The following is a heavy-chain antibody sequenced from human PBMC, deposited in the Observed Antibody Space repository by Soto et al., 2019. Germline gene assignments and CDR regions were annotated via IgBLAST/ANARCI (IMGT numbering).Heavy chain of an antibody. V-gene: IGHV3-23*01. Sequence: EVQLLESGGGLVQPGGSLRLSCAASGFTFSSYAMSWVRQAPGKGLAWVSTVSSGGGITYYADSVKGRFTISRDNSKNTLYLQMNSLRAEDTAVYYCAKDSAGFGELGGWFDPWGQVTLVTVAS. D-gene: IGHD3-10*01. CDR2: VSSGGGIT. CDR3: AKDSAGFGELGGWFDP. J-gene: IGHJ5*02. CDR1: GFTFSSYA.